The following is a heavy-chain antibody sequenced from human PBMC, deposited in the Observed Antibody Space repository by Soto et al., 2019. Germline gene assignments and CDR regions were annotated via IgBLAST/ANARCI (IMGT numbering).Heavy chain of an antibody. J-gene: IGHJ4*02. D-gene: IGHD2-15*01. CDR2: IIPIFGTA. V-gene: IGHV1-69*12. CDR1: GGTFSSYA. CDR3: ARESRYCSGGSCYFLPGIDY. Sequence: QVQLVQSGAEVKKPGSSVKVSCKASGGTFSSYAISWVRQAPGQGLEWMGGIIPIFGTANYAQKFQGRVTITADEATSTAYRELSSLRSEATAVYYCARESRYCSGGSCYFLPGIDYWGQGTLVTVSS.